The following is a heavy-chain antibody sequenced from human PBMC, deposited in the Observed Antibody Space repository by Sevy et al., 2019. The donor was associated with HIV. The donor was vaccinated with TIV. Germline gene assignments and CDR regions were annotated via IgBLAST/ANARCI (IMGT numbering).Heavy chain of an antibody. V-gene: IGHV3-30*02. CDR1: GFSLTTSD. D-gene: IGHD2-8*01. J-gene: IGHJ6*02. CDR2: VRNDGSNK. CDR3: ARGRKTTEEWLEELDYYYGLDV. Sequence: GGSQRLSCAASGFSLTTSDMHWVRQAPGKGLEWVAYVRNDGSNKYYADSVRDRFTISRDSPKNTLYLQMNSRRDEDTAIYYCARGRKTTEEWLEELDYYYGLDVWGQGTTVTVSS.